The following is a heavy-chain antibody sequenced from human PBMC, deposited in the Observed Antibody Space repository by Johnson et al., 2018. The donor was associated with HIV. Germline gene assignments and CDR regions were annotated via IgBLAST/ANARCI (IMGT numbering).Heavy chain of an antibody. CDR3: ARTQVYSSSRDDAFDI. D-gene: IGHD6-13*01. CDR2: IYSGGST. J-gene: IGHJ3*02. CDR1: GFTVSSNY. Sequence: VQLMESGGGLVQPGGSLTLSCAVSGFTVSSNYMSWVRQAPGKGLEWVLVIYSGGSTYYADSVKGRFTISRDNSKNTLYLQMSGLRIEDTAVYYCARTQVYSSSRDDAFDIWGKGTMVTVSS. V-gene: IGHV3-66*02.